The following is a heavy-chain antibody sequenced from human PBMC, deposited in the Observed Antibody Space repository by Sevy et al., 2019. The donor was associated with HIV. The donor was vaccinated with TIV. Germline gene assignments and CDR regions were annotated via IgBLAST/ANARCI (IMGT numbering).Heavy chain of an antibody. J-gene: IGHJ4*02. CDR2: IYIGHNT. D-gene: IGHD3-3*01. CDR3: ARGKHVSDYYGSFDY. Sequence: GGSLRLPCAASGLSVSDNFMSWVRQAPGKGLEWVSVIYIGHNTYYADSVKGRFTISRDNAKNTLYLQMNSLRVEDTAVYYCARGKHVSDYYGSFDYWGQGTLVTVSS. CDR1: GLSVSDNF. V-gene: IGHV3-53*01.